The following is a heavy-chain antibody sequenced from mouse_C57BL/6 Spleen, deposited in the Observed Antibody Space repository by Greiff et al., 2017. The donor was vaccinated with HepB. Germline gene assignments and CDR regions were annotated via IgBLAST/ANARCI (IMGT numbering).Heavy chain of an antibody. D-gene: IGHD1-3*01. CDR1: GYAFSSSW. Sequence: VKLVESGPELVKPGASVKISCKASGYAFSSSWMNWVKQRPGKGLEWIGRIYPGDGDTNYNGKFKGKATLTADKSSSTAYMQLSSLTSEDSAVYFCARRGVGLYFDYWGQGTTLTVSS. CDR2: IYPGDGDT. V-gene: IGHV1-82*01. CDR3: ARRGVGLYFDY. J-gene: IGHJ2*01.